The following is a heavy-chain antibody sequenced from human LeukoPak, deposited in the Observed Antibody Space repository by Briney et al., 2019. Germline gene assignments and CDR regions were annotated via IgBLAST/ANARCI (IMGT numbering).Heavy chain of an antibody. J-gene: IGHJ4*02. D-gene: IGHD1-7*01. CDR1: GYTFTGYY. Sequence: GASVRVSCKASGYTFTGYYMHWVRQAPGQGLEWMGWINPNSGGTNYAQKFQGRVTMTRDTSISTAYMDLSSLRSEDTAVYYCARDPRITGTKESDYWGQGTLVTVSS. V-gene: IGHV1-2*02. CDR2: INPNSGGT. CDR3: ARDPRITGTKESDY.